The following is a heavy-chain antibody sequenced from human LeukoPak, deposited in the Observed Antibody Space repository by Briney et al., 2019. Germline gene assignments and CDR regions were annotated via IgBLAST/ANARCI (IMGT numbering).Heavy chain of an antibody. CDR1: GYSFTNYW. J-gene: IGHJ4*02. CDR2: INPADSDA. Sequence: GESLKISCKGSGYSFTNYWIGWVRLMPGIGLEWMGIINPADSDARYSPSFQGRVTISVDKSLSTAYLQWSGLKASDTAMFYCARLVGGITIFGAVKPAEFFDYWGQGSLVTVSS. D-gene: IGHD3-3*01. V-gene: IGHV5-51*01. CDR3: ARLVGGITIFGAVKPAEFFDY.